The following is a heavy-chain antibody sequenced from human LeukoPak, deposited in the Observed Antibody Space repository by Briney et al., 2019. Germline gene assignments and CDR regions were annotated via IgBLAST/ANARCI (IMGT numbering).Heavy chain of an antibody. CDR3: ARDRRGERPAATTIRRFDP. J-gene: IGHJ5*02. Sequence: PSETLSLTCTVSGGSISSGSYYWSWIRQPAGKGLEWIGRIYTSGSTNYNPSLKSRVTISVDTSKNQFSLKLSSVTAADTAVYYCARDRRGERPAATTIRRFDPWGQGTLVTVSS. CDR2: IYTSGST. CDR1: GGSISSGSYY. V-gene: IGHV4-61*02. D-gene: IGHD2-2*01.